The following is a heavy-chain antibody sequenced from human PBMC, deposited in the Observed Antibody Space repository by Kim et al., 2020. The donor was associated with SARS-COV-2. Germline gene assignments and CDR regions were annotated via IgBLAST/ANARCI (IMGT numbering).Heavy chain of an antibody. J-gene: IGHJ6*02. CDR1: VFTLSSYW. CDR2: IGGDGIST. Sequence: GGSLRLSCAASVFTLSSYWRKCVRQAPGKGLVWVSRIGGDGISTHYADSVTGRFTVSRDNDDNTVYLQMNSLRADDTAVYYCARGMFKTGFDVWGQGPTVTASS. D-gene: IGHD3-10*02. V-gene: IGHV3-74*01. CDR3: ARGMFKTGFDV.